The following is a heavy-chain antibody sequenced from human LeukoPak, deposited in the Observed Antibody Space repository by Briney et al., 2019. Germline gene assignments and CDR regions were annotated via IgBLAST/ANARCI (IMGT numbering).Heavy chain of an antibody. D-gene: IGHD3-3*01. V-gene: IGHV1-18*01. Sequence: ASVKVSCKASGYTFTSYGISWVRQAPGQGLEWMGWISAYNGNTNYAQKLQGRVAMTTDTSTSTAYMELRSLRSDDTAVYSCARGSVDFWSGYFYYYMDVWGKGTTVTVSS. J-gene: IGHJ6*03. CDR1: GYTFTSYG. CDR3: ARGSVDFWSGYFYYYMDV. CDR2: ISAYNGNT.